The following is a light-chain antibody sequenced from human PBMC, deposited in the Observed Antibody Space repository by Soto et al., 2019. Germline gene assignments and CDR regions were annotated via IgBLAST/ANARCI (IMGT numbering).Light chain of an antibody. J-gene: IGKJ5*01. V-gene: IGKV3-11*01. CDR3: QQRSSWPLT. Sequence: VLPPSPATLSLSPVATATLYFRASQSISSYLAWYQQKPGQPPRLLIYDASTRATGIPARFSGRGSGTDFTLTISGLHPEDFAVYYCQQRSSWPLTFGQGTRREIK. CDR1: QSISSY. CDR2: DAS.